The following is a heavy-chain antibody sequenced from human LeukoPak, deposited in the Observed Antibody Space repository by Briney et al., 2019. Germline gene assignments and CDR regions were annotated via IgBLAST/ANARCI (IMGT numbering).Heavy chain of an antibody. CDR2: IYYSGNT. J-gene: IGHJ4*02. CDR3: ARRGYCSSTSCYAVNYYFDY. D-gene: IGHD2-2*01. Sequence: SETLSLTCTVSGCSISSSSYYWGWIRQPPGKGLEWNGRIYYSGNTYYHPSLKSLVTITVNTSKHQFSLKYSPRTAATTAVYYCARRGYCSSTSCYAVNYYFDYWGQGTLVTVSS. V-gene: IGHV4-39*01. CDR1: GCSISSSSYY.